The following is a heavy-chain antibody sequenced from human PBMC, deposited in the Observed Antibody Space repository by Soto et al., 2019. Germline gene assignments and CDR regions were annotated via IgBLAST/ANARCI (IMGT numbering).Heavy chain of an antibody. CDR3: ARHRYYDSSGYDAFDI. CDR1: GYSFTIYW. CDR2: IDPSDSYS. Sequence: PGESLKISCKGSGYSFTIYWISWVRQMPGKGLEWMGRIDPSDSYSNYSPSFQGHVTISADKSISTACLHWSSLKASDTAMYYCARHRYYDSSGYDAFDIWGQGTMVTV. J-gene: IGHJ3*02. D-gene: IGHD3-22*01. V-gene: IGHV5-10-1*01.